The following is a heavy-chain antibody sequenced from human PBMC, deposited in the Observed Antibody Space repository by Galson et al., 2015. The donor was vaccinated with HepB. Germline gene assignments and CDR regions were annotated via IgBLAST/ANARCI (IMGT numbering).Heavy chain of an antibody. V-gene: IGHV3-33*01. CDR3: ARGSGWYENYFDY. J-gene: IGHJ4*02. CDR2: VWYDDGNK. CDR1: GFTFRHHG. D-gene: IGHD6-19*01. Sequence: SLRLSCAASGFTFRHHGIHWVRQAPGKGLEWVAVVWYDDGNKYYADSVVGRFTISRDNSKNIVFLQMSSLRAEDTAVYYCARGSGWYENYFDYWGQGTLVTVSS.